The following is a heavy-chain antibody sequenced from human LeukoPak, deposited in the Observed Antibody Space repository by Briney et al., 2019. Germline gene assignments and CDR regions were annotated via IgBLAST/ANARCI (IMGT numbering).Heavy chain of an antibody. J-gene: IGHJ5*02. CDR1: GFTFSSYS. V-gene: IGHV3-21*01. D-gene: IGHD3-10*01. Sequence: GGSLRLSCAASGFTFSSYSMNWVRQAPGKGLEWVSSITSSSTYTYYADSVKGRFTISRDNAKNSLHLQMNSLRAEDTAVYYCARDVLLWFGELSDVPWGQGTLVTVSS. CDR3: ARDVLLWFGELSDVP. CDR2: ITSSSTYT.